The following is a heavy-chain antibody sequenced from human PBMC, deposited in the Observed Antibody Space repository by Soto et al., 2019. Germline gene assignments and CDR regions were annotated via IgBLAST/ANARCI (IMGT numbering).Heavy chain of an antibody. CDR1: GFTFNNYA. CDR2: IGGRGGNT. Sequence: GGSLRLSCVASGFTFNNYAMNWVRQAPGKGLEWVSNIGGRGGNTFYADSMRGRFTISRDNSKNTLYLQMNNLRVDASATYYCAKPSAYGDFAGSFDSWGQGTLVTVSS. D-gene: IGHD4-17*01. V-gene: IGHV3-23*01. CDR3: AKPSAYGDFAGSFDS. J-gene: IGHJ4*02.